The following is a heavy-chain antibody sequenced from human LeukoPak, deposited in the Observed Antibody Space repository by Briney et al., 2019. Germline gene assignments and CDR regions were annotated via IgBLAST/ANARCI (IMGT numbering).Heavy chain of an antibody. D-gene: IGHD2-21*01. J-gene: IGHJ4*02. V-gene: IGHV3-53*01. Sequence: PGGSLRLSCAASGLTVSSTYMSWVRQAPGKGLEWVSLIYSSGSTYYADSVKGRFTISRDNAKNSLYLQMNSLRAEDTAVYYCARSLIPYFDYWGQGTLVTVSS. CDR1: GLTVSSTY. CDR3: ARSLIPYFDY. CDR2: IYSSGST.